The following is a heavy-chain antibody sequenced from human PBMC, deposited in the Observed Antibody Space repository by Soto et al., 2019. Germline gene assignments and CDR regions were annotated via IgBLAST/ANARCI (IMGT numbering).Heavy chain of an antibody. V-gene: IGHV1-69*13. D-gene: IGHD6-19*01. J-gene: IGHJ4*02. CDR3: ARGVNGGWYQFYFDY. CDR1: GGTFSSYA. Sequence: ASVKVSCKASGGTFSSYAISWVRQAPGQGLEWMGGIIPIFGTANYAQKFQGRVTITADESTSTAYMELSSLRSEDTAVYYCARGVNGGWYQFYFDYWGQGTLVTVSS. CDR2: IIPIFGTA.